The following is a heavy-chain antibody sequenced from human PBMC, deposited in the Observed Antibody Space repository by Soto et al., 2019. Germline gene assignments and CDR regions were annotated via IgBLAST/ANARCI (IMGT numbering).Heavy chain of an antibody. Sequence: EVQLEESGGTLVQPGGSLRLSCAASGFSFSQSWMHWVRQTPGKGLVWVSRISTDGNTRTYADSVKGRFTISRDNAKNTLYLRLNSLRADDTAVYYCGRGYDVVAGHHPRIDYWGRGTLVTVSS. CDR3: GRGYDVVAGHHPRIDY. CDR1: GFSFSQSW. D-gene: IGHD3-9*01. J-gene: IGHJ4*01. CDR2: ISTDGNTR. V-gene: IGHV3-74*02.